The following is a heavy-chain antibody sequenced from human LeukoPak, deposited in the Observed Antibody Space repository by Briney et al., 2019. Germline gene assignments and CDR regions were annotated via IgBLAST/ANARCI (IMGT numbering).Heavy chain of an antibody. Sequence: PGGSLRLSCAASGFTFSSYAMSWVRQAPGKGLEWVSAISGSGANTYYADSVKGRFTISRDNSKNALYLQMNSLRDEDTAAYYCAIRLVLDAFDIWGQGTMVTVSS. CDR1: GFTFSSYA. V-gene: IGHV3-23*01. J-gene: IGHJ3*02. D-gene: IGHD4-11*01. CDR2: ISGSGANT. CDR3: AIRLVLDAFDI.